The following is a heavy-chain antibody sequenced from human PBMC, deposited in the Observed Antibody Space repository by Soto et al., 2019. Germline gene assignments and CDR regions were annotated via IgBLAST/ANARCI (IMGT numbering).Heavy chain of an antibody. CDR3: VRTTVRRYFDY. CDR2: ISSIAGTI. Sequence: NPGGSLRLSCAASGFTFTDYYMSWIRQAPGKGLEWVSYISSIAGTIYHADSVKGRFTISRDNAKNSLYLQMNSLRAEDTAVYYCVRTTVRRYFDYWGQGTLVTVSS. CDR1: GFTFTDYY. V-gene: IGHV3-11*01. J-gene: IGHJ4*02. D-gene: IGHD4-4*01.